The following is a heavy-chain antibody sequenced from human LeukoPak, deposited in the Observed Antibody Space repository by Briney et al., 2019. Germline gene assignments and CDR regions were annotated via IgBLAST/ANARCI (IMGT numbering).Heavy chain of an antibody. CDR2: IYHSGST. Sequence: SETLSLTCTVSGYSISSGYYWGWIRQPPGKGLEWIGSIYHSGSTYYNPSLKSRVTISVDTSKNRFSLKLSSVTAADTAVYYCARDDFWSGYPSYYFDYWGQGTLVTVSS. CDR3: ARDDFWSGYPSYYFDY. D-gene: IGHD3-3*01. V-gene: IGHV4-38-2*02. CDR1: GYSISSGYY. J-gene: IGHJ4*02.